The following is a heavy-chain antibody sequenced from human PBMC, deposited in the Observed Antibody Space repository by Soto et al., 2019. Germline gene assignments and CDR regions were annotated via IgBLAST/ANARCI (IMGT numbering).Heavy chain of an antibody. J-gene: IGHJ3*02. CDR3: TTEGFRYGYHSVDT. CDR1: GFTPTNAW. V-gene: IGHV3-15*01. CDR2: SKGKPAGGTT. D-gene: IGHD5-18*01. Sequence: EVQLVESGGGLVKPGGSLRLSCAMSGFTPTNAWMSWVRLPPGKGLEWVGRSKGKPAGGTTDYAAPVKTRFTISRDDSKNTMDLQMNSRKTEDTAVYDCTTEGFRYGYHSVDTWGQGTLVTVSS.